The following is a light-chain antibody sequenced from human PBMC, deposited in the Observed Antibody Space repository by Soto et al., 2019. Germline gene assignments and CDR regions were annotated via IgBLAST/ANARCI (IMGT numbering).Light chain of an antibody. CDR3: SSYTSVSRYV. J-gene: IGLJ1*01. V-gene: IGLV2-18*02. CDR2: EVT. CDR1: SSDVGKYDR. Sequence: QSVLTQPPSVSGSPGQSVTISCTGTSSDVGKYDRVSWYQQPPGTAPRLIMYEVTNRPSGVPARFSGSKSGNTASLTISGLQAEDEADYFCSSYTSVSRYVFGAGTKVTVL.